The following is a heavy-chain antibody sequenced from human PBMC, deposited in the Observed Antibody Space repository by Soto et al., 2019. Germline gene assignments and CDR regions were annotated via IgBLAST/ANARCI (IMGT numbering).Heavy chain of an antibody. CDR1: GGSISSGGYY. CDR3: ARSIYGPYYFDY. D-gene: IGHD3-10*01. CDR2: IYYSGST. Sequence: SETLSLTCTVSGGSISSGGYYWSWIRQHPGKGLEWIGYIYYSGSTYYNPSLKSRVTISVDTSKNQFSLKLSSVTAADTAVYYCARSIYGPYYFDYWGQGTLVTVSS. J-gene: IGHJ4*02. V-gene: IGHV4-31*03.